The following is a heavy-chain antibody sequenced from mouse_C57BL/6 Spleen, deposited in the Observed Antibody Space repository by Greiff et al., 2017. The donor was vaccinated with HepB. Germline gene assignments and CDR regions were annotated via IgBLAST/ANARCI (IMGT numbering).Heavy chain of an antibody. D-gene: IGHD1-1*01. CDR1: GYTFTSYW. Sequence: EVQLQQSGTVLARPGASVKMSCKTSGYTFTSYWMHWVKQRPGQGLEWIGAIYPGNSDTSYNQKFKGKATLTAVTSASTAYMELSSLTNEDSAFYYCTTVVGGWSWFAYWGKGTLVTVSS. CDR2: IYPGNSDT. CDR3: TTVVGGWSWFAY. V-gene: IGHV1-5*01. J-gene: IGHJ3*01.